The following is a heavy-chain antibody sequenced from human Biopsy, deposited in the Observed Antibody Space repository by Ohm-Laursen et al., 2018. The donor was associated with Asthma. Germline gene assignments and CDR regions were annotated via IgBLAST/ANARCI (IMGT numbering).Heavy chain of an antibody. CDR1: GLSSSAYY. D-gene: IGHD3-3*01. V-gene: IGHV4-34*01. CDR3: ARGPEWSGLDI. CDR2: SDHRGNT. Sequence: SETLSLTCNMYGLSSSAYYWTWIRQTPGKGLEWIGESDHRGNTNTNATLKSRVTISKAKSANEFSLKMKSVTVADTAIYYCARGPEWSGLDIWGQGTTVTVSS. J-gene: IGHJ6*02.